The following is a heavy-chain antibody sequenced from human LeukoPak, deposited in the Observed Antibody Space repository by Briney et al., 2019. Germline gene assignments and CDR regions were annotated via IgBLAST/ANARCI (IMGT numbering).Heavy chain of an antibody. V-gene: IGHV3-23*01. D-gene: IGHD6-19*01. Sequence: GGSLRLSCVASGFTFSNFAMSWVRQAPGKGLEWVSVINSDGGTTHYAGSVKGRFTISRDNSRNTVSLQMNSPRADDTAIYYCVRARGSGWYYIDCWGQGTLVTVSS. CDR3: VRARGSGWYYIDC. CDR2: INSDGGTT. J-gene: IGHJ4*02. CDR1: GFTFSNFA.